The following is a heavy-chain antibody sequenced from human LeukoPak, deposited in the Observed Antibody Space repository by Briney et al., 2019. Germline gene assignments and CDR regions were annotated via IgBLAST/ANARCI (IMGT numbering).Heavy chain of an antibody. Sequence: GASVKVSCKASGYTFTGYYMHWVRQAPGQGLAWMGWINPNSGGTNYAQKFQGRVTMTRDTSVSTAYMELSRLRSDDTAVYYCAREAHIVVVTAINGYGYWGQGTLVTVSS. CDR2: INPNSGGT. CDR1: GYTFTGYY. CDR3: AREAHIVVVTAINGYGY. V-gene: IGHV1-2*02. D-gene: IGHD2-21*02. J-gene: IGHJ4*02.